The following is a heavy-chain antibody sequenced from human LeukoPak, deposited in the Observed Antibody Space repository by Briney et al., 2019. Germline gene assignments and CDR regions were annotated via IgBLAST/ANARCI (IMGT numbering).Heavy chain of an antibody. CDR2: IIPIFGTD. D-gene: IGHD6-19*01. CDR3: ARGLGYYYYYGMDV. CDR1: GGTFSSYA. J-gene: IGHJ6*02. Sequence: SVKVSCKASGGTFSSYAISWVRQAPGQGLEGMGGIIPIFGTDNYAQKFQGSVTITADDSTSTAYMELSSLRSEDTAVYYCARGLGYYYYYGMDVWGQGTTVTVSS. V-gene: IGHV1-69*13.